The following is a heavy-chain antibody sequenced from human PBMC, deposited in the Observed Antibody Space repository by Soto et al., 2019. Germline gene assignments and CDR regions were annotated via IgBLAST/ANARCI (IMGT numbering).Heavy chain of an antibody. Sequence: QVQLVQSGAEVKKPGASVKVSCKASGYTFTSYDINWVRQATGQGLEWMGWMNPNSGNTGYAQKFQGRVTMTTDTSTSTAYMELRSLRSDDTAVYYCATSLYGDYNYYYYGMDVWGQGTTVTVSS. CDR3: ATSLYGDYNYYYYGMDV. J-gene: IGHJ6*02. D-gene: IGHD4-17*01. CDR1: GYTFTSYD. CDR2: MNPNSGNT. V-gene: IGHV1-8*01.